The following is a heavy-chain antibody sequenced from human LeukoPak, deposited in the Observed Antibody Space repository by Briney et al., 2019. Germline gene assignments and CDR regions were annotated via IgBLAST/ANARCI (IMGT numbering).Heavy chain of an antibody. CDR2: ISSSSSTI. Sequence: GGSLRLSCAASGFTFRSYSMNWVRQAPGKGLEWVSYISSSSSTICYADSVKGRFTISRDNAKNSLFLQMNSLRAEDTAVYYCAKGGDMVRGVIDSWGQGTLITVSS. CDR3: AKGGDMVRGVIDS. CDR1: GFTFRSYS. V-gene: IGHV3-48*01. J-gene: IGHJ4*02. D-gene: IGHD3-10*01.